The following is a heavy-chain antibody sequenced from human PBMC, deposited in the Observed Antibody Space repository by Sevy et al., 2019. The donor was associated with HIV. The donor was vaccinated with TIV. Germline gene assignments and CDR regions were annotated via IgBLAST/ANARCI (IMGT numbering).Heavy chain of an antibody. V-gene: IGHV4-39*01. CDR1: GDSISSSIYC. CDR2: FYYSGST. Sequence: SETLSLTCTVSGDSISSSIYCWGWIRQPPGKGLEWIGSFYYSGSTYSNPSLKSRVTISVDTSKNQFSLRLTSVTAADAAVYYCARLHPGEEAGGWFAPWGQGILVTVSS. CDR3: ARLHPGEEAGGWFAP. D-gene: IGHD3-16*01. J-gene: IGHJ5*02.